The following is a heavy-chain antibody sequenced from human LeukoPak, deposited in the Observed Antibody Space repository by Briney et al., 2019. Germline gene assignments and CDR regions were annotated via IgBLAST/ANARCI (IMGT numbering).Heavy chain of an antibody. D-gene: IGHD3-10*01. V-gene: IGHV4-34*01. CDR2: INHSGGT. J-gene: IGHJ5*02. CDR3: ARGPGSYYGWFDP. Sequence: SETLSLTCAVYGGSFSGYYWSWIRQPPGKGLEWIGEINHSGGTNYNPSLKSRVTISVDTSKNQFSLKLSSVTAADTAVYFCARGPGSYYGWFDPWGQGTLVTVSS. CDR1: GGSFSGYY.